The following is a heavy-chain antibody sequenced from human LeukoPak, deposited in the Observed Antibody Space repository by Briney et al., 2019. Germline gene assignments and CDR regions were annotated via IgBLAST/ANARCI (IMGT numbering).Heavy chain of an antibody. CDR3: ARVSWIAAAGYYYYMDV. D-gene: IGHD6-25*01. J-gene: IGHJ6*03. CDR1: GGSISSSSYY. Sequence: SETLSLTCTVSGGSISSSSYYWGWIRQPPGKGLEWIGSIYYSGSTYYNPSLKSRVTISVDTSKNQFSLKLSSVTAADTAVYYCARVSWIAAAGYYYYMDVWGKGTTVTVSS. CDR2: IYYSGST. V-gene: IGHV4-39*07.